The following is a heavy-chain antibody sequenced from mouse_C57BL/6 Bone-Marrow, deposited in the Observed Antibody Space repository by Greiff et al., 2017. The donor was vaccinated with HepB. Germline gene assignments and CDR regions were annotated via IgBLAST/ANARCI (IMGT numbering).Heavy chain of an antibody. CDR2: IYPGDGDT. V-gene: IGHV1-80*01. Sequence: VQVVESGAELVKPGASVKISCKASGYAFSSYWMNWVKQRPGKGLEWIGQIYPGDGDTNYNGKFKGKATLTADKSSSTAYMQLSSLTSEDSAVYFCARRTTVVARWYFDVWGTGTTVTVSS. CDR3: ARRTTVVARWYFDV. D-gene: IGHD1-1*01. CDR1: GYAFSSYW. J-gene: IGHJ1*03.